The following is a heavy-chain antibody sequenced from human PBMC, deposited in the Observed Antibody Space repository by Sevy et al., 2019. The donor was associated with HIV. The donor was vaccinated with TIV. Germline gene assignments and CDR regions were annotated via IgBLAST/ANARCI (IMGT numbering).Heavy chain of an antibody. Sequence: GGSLRLSCAASGFTFSSYWMSWVRQAPGKGLEWVANIKQDGSEKYYVDSVKGRFTISRDNAKNSLYLQMNSLRAEDTAVYYCARVYYDILTGPSDTYYDYMDVWGKGTTVTVSS. CDR1: GFTFSSYW. CDR3: ARVYYDILTGPSDTYYDYMDV. D-gene: IGHD3-9*01. J-gene: IGHJ6*03. CDR2: IKQDGSEK. V-gene: IGHV3-7*03.